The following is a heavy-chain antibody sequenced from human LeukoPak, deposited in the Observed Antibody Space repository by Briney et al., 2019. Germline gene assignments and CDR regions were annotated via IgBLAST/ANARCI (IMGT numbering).Heavy chain of an antibody. CDR1: GFTFNRYW. CDR2: IKQDGSEK. Sequence: GGSLRLSCAASGFTFNRYWMSWVRQAPGKGLEWVASIKQDGSEKHYVDSVKGRFTISRDNAKNSLYLQMSSLRAEDTSVYYCARLPTYYYDSSGFFSPWGQGTLVTVSS. D-gene: IGHD3-22*01. J-gene: IGHJ4*02. V-gene: IGHV3-7*01. CDR3: ARLPTYYYDSSGFFSP.